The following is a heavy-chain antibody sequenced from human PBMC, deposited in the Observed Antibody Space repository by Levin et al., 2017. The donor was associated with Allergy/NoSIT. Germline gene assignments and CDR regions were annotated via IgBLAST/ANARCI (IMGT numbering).Heavy chain of an antibody. J-gene: IGHJ3*02. Sequence: PGGSLRLSCAASGFSVSNFWMSWVRQAPGKGLEWVGRLTSKTAGGTADYVAPVRGRFTISRDDSKNTLYLQMNSLTTEDIALYYCTSSLVAGAFSIWGQGTRVTVSS. V-gene: IGHV3-15*01. D-gene: IGHD6-19*01. CDR2: LTSKTAGGTA. CDR3: TSSLVAGAFSI. CDR1: GFSVSNFW.